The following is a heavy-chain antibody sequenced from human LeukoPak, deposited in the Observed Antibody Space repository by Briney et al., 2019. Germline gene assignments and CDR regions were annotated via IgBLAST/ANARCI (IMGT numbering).Heavy chain of an antibody. D-gene: IGHD2-2*01. CDR1: GGSFGGYH. Sequence: PSETLSLTCGVHGGSFGGYHWSWIRQPPGKGLEWIGEINHSGSTNYNSSLKSRVTISVDTSKNQFSLKLSSVTAADTAVYYCARSSNLAYNWFDPWGQGTLVTVSS. J-gene: IGHJ5*02. CDR2: INHSGST. CDR3: ARSSNLAYNWFDP. V-gene: IGHV4-34*01.